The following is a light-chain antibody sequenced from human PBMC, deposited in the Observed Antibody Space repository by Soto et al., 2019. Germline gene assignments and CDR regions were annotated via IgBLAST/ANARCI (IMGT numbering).Light chain of an antibody. Sequence: DIQLTQSPSFLSASVGDRVTITCRASQDISDYLAWYQQRPGKAPKLLIYAAPTLQSGVPSRFSGSGSGTEFTLTISSLQPEDFATYSCQQLNSYPRTFGGGTKLDIK. CDR3: QQLNSYPRT. CDR2: AAP. CDR1: QDISDY. J-gene: IGKJ4*01. V-gene: IGKV1-9*01.